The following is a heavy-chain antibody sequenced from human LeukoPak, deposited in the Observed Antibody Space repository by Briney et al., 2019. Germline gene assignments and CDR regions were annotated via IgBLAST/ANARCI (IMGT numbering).Heavy chain of an antibody. CDR2: ISSDGGTI. Sequence: PGGSLRLSCAASGFTFSRKTMNWVRQAPGKGLEWVSYISSDGGTIYYADSVRGRFTISRDNAKNSLYLQMNNLRDEDTAVYYCARDNGVTSGWYAGRIDYYYGMDVWGQGTTVTVSS. V-gene: IGHV3-48*02. J-gene: IGHJ6*02. CDR1: GFTFSRKT. D-gene: IGHD6-19*01. CDR3: ARDNGVTSGWYAGRIDYYYGMDV.